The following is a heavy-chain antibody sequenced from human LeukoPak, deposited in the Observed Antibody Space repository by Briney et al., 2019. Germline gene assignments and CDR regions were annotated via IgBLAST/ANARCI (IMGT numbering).Heavy chain of an antibody. CDR2: IYYSGST. D-gene: IGHD5-12*01. Sequence: SETLSLTCTVSGGSISSYYWSWIRQPPGKGLEWIGYIYYSGSTNYNPSLKSRVTISVDTSKNQFSLKLSSVTAADTAVYYCARDRVVATRTYYYYYMDVWGQGTLVTVSS. CDR1: GGSISSYY. CDR3: ARDRVVATRTYYYYYMDV. J-gene: IGHJ6*03. V-gene: IGHV4-59*01.